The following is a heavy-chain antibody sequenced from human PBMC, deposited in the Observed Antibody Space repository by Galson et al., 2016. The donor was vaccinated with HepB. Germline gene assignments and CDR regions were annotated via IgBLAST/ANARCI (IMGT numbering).Heavy chain of an antibody. D-gene: IGHD4-11*01. CDR2: IYHTGIT. CDR3: ARRGVYRGAENWFDP. J-gene: IGHJ5*02. Sequence: SETLSLTCDVSGGSMSGDSDHWDWIRQTPEKGLEWIGSIYHTGITFHNPSLQSRLTLSLDTSKNQFSLNLGSVTAADTAVYYCARRGVYRGAENWFDPWGQGVPVIVSS. V-gene: IGHV4-39*01. CDR1: GGSMSGDSDH.